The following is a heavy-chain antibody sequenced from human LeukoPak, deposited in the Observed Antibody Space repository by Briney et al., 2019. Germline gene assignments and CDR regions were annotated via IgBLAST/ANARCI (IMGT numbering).Heavy chain of an antibody. J-gene: IGHJ1*01. CDR3: AKDFADCSSTSCHPGYFQH. Sequence: GRSLRLSCAASGFTFSSYGMHWVRQAPGKGLEWVAFIRYDGSNKYYADSVKGRFTISRDNSKNTLYLQMNSLRAEDTAVYYCAKDFADCSSTSCHPGYFQHWGQGTLVTVSS. D-gene: IGHD2-2*01. CDR2: IRYDGSNK. CDR1: GFTFSSYG. V-gene: IGHV3-30*02.